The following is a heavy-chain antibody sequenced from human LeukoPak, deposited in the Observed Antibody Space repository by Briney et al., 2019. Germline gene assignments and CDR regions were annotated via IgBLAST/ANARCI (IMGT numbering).Heavy chain of an antibody. Sequence: GGSLRLSCAASGFTISSNYMSWGRQAPGKGLEWVSVIYSGGSTYYADSVKGRFTISRDNSKNTLYLQMNSLRAEDTAVYYCARGWWDIVVVVAATDAFDIWGQGTMVTVSS. V-gene: IGHV3-66*01. D-gene: IGHD2-15*01. J-gene: IGHJ3*02. CDR1: GFTISSNY. CDR2: IYSGGST. CDR3: ARGWWDIVVVVAATDAFDI.